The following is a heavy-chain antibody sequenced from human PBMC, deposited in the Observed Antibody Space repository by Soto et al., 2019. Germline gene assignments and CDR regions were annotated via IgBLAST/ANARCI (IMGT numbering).Heavy chain of an antibody. J-gene: IGHJ4*02. CDR2: IYYSGST. CDR3: AKYPTTVTSDY. Sequence: QVQLQESGPGLVKPSETLSLTCTVSGGSVTTGSYYWSWIRQPPGKGLEWIGYIYYSGSTNYNPSRMSRVTISVDTSKNQFSLTLRSVTAADTAVYYCAKYPTTVTSDYWGQGTLVNVSS. CDR1: GGSVTTGSYY. D-gene: IGHD4-17*01. V-gene: IGHV4-61*01.